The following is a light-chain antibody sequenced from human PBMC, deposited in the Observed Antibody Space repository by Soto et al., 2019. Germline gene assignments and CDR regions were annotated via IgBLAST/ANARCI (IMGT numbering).Light chain of an antibody. V-gene: IGKV1-33*01. CDR2: DAS. J-gene: IGKJ2*03. CDR1: QDITNQ. Sequence: DIPMAQSPSSLSAFVGDRVTVSCQASQDITNQLNWYQQQPGRAPKLLIFDASSLGRGVPSRFRGSGSGTAFTLTIDSLQPEDVATYYCQHFATLPYSFGQGTKLEI. CDR3: QHFATLPYS.